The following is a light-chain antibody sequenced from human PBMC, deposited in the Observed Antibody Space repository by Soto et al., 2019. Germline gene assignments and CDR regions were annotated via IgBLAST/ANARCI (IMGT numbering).Light chain of an antibody. CDR3: SSYTSSRTLV. Sequence: QSALTQPASVSGSPGQSITISCTGTSSDVGGYNYVSWYQQHPGKAPKLMIYDVSNRPSGVSNRFSGSKSGNTASLTIFGLQPEDEADDYCSSYTSSRTLVFGGGTKLTVL. CDR2: DVS. CDR1: SSDVGGYNY. J-gene: IGLJ2*01. V-gene: IGLV2-14*01.